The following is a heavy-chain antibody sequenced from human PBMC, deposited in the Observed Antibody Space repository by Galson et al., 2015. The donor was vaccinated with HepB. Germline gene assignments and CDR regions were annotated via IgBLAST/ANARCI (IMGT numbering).Heavy chain of an antibody. Sequence: SLRLSCAASGFTFSNAYMSWLRQAPGKGLEWVGRIKSKTDGGTTDYAAPVKGRFSISRDDSKNTLNLQMNSLKTEDTAVYYCTTERQLARGLGGYWGQGTLVTVSS. CDR3: TTERQLARGLGGY. J-gene: IGHJ4*02. CDR2: IKSKTDGGTT. CDR1: GFTFSNAY. D-gene: IGHD3-16*01. V-gene: IGHV3-15*01.